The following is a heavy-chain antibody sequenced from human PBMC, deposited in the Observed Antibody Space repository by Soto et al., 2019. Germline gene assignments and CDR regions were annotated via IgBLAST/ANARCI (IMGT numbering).Heavy chain of an antibody. CDR2: MNPNSGNT. D-gene: IGHD3-3*01. CDR3: ARELDFWSGYTYYYYGMDV. Sequence: ASVKVSCKASGYTFTSYDINWVRQATGQGLEWMGWMNPNSGNTGYAQKFQGRVTMTRNTSISTAYMELSSLRSEDTAVYYCARELDFWSGYTYYYYGMDVWGQGTTGTVSS. CDR1: GYTFTSYD. J-gene: IGHJ6*02. V-gene: IGHV1-8*01.